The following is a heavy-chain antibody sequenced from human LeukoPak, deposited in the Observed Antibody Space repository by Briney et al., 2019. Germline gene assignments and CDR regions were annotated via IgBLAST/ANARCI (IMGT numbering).Heavy chain of an antibody. D-gene: IGHD6-13*01. CDR1: GGSISSSNW. V-gene: IGHV4-4*02. CDR3: ARDGKIFRSGKQQLVADY. J-gene: IGHJ4*02. CDR2: IYHSGST. Sequence: SETLSLTCAVSGGSISSSNWWSWVRQPPGKGLEWIGEIYHSGSTNYNPSLKSRVTISVDTSKNQFSLKLSSVTAADTAVYYCARDGKIFRSGKQQLVADYWGQGTLVTVSS.